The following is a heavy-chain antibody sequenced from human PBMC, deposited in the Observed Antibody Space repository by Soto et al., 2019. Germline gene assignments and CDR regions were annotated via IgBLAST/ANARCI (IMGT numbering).Heavy chain of an antibody. J-gene: IGHJ4*02. V-gene: IGHV4-59*01. CDR3: AGTYRSSYIAHDS. CDR2: IYYSGST. CDR1: GGSISSYD. Sequence: SETLSLTGTVSGGSISSYDCSWIRQPPGKGLEWIGYIYYSGSTNYNTSLKSRVTISVDTSKNQFSLKLSSVTAADTAVYYCAGTYRSSYIAHDSLGQGSLVTFSS. D-gene: IGHD6-6*01.